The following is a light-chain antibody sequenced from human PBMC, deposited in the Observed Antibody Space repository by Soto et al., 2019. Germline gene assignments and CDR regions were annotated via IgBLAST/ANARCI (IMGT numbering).Light chain of an antibody. CDR1: QSVSSH. V-gene: IGKV3-11*01. CDR2: DAS. Sequence: EIVLTQSPATLCLSPGERATLSCRASQSVSSHLAWYQQRPGQAPRLLIYDASNRATGIPARFSGSGSGTDFTLTISSLETEDFAVYYCQQRGKWITFGQGTRLEIK. CDR3: QQRGKWIT. J-gene: IGKJ5*01.